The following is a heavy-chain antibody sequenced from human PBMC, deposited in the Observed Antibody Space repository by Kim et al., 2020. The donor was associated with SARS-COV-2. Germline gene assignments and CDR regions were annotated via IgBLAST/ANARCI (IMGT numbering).Heavy chain of an antibody. J-gene: IGHJ4*02. CDR1: GFTFSSYA. V-gene: IGHV3-23*01. CDR2: ITGSGGST. Sequence: GGSLRLSCVASGFTFSSYALSWVRQAPGKGLDWVSAITGSGGSTYYADSVQGRFTISRDNSKNTLFLQMNSLGAEATAVYYCAKGSSVARPYYFDYWGQGTLVTVSS. CDR3: AKGSSVARPYYFDY. D-gene: IGHD2-15*01.